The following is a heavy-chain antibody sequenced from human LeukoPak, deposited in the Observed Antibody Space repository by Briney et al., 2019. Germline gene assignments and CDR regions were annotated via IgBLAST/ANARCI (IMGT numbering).Heavy chain of an antibody. D-gene: IGHD3-22*01. Sequence: GGSLRLSCAASGFTFGIYWMSWVRPAPGKGLEWVANIKQDGSEKYYVDSVKGRFTISRDNAKNSLYLQMNSMRADDTALYYCASGLGSRLADFWGQGTLVTVSS. J-gene: IGHJ4*02. CDR1: GFTFGIYW. V-gene: IGHV3-7*01. CDR3: ASGLGSRLADF. CDR2: IKQDGSEK.